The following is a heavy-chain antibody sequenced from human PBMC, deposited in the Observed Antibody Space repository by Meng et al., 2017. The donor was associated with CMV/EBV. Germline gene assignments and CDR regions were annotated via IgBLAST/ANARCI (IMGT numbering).Heavy chain of an antibody. CDR2: IKSKVDGGTT. CDR1: GLSFSDSW. D-gene: IGHD1-1*01. Sequence: EARLVEAGAGLIKAGGSLRLSCVSSGLSFSDSWMSWVRQAPGKGLEWVGLIKSKVDGGTTDYAAPLRGRFSISRDDSKNTMYLQMNSLKTDDTAVYYCTTGRGGYNAEDYWGQGTLVTVSS. J-gene: IGHJ4*02. V-gene: IGHV3-15*01. CDR3: TTGRGGYNAEDY.